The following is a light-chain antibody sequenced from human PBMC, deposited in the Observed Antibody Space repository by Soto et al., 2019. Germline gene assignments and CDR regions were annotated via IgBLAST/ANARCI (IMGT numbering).Light chain of an antibody. CDR1: SSDVGGYNS. Sequence: QSALTQPASVSGSPGQSITISCTGTSSDVGGYNSVSWFQQHPGKAPQLIIYEVINRPSGVSNRFSGSKSGNTASLTISGLQAEDETDYYCSSYTRTRAWVFGGGTKVTV. CDR3: SSYTRTRAWV. V-gene: IGLV2-14*01. J-gene: IGLJ3*02. CDR2: EVI.